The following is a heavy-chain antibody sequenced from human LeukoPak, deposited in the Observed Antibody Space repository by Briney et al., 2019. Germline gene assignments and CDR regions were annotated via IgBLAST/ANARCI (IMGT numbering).Heavy chain of an antibody. Sequence: SETLSLTCAVYGGSFSGYYWSWIRQPPGKGLEWIGEINHSGSTNYNPSLKSRVTISVDTSKNQFSLKLSSVTAADTAVYYCARGSVVTAILFIGAFDIWGHGTMVTVSS. J-gene: IGHJ3*02. CDR1: GGSFSGYY. V-gene: IGHV4-34*01. CDR3: ARGSVVTAILFIGAFDI. D-gene: IGHD2-21*02. CDR2: INHSGST.